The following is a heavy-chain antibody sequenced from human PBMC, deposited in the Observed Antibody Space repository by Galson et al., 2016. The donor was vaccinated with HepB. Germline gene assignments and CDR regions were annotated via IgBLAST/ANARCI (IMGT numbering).Heavy chain of an antibody. CDR1: GFTFGSHW. J-gene: IGHJ4*02. CDR2: INQDASAK. CDR3: VPEPHDTESYSGF. D-gene: IGHD2-21*01. V-gene: IGHV3-7*01. Sequence: SLRLSCAASGFTFGSHWMSWVRQAPGKGLEWVANINQDASAKNYLDSVRGRFTIASDNAKTSLDLQMNSLRPEDTAVYYCVPEPHDTESYSGFWGQGTLVTVSS.